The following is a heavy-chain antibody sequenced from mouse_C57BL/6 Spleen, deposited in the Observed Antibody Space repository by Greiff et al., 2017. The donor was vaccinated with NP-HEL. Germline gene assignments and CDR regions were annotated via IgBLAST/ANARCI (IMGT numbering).Heavy chain of an antibody. V-gene: IGHV1-81*01. CDR3: ARDYYSNLYAMDY. CDR1: GYTFTSYG. D-gene: IGHD2-5*01. Sequence: VQLQQSGAELARPGASMKLSCKASGYTFTSYGISWVKQRTGQGLEWIGEIYPRSGNTYYNEKFKGKATLTADKSSSTAYMELRSLTSEDSAVYFCARDYYSNLYAMDYWGQGTSVTVSS. J-gene: IGHJ4*01. CDR2: IYPRSGNT.